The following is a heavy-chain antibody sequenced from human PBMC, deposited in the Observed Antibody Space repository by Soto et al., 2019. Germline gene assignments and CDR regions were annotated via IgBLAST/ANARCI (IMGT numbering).Heavy chain of an antibody. V-gene: IGHV4-4*02. CDR3: ARVPIIVEIPPAPSGWFDP. CDR2: IHQSGST. Sequence: PSETLSLTCTVSGDSISKTNWWSWVRQPPGKGLEWIGEIHQSGSTNYSPSLKGRVTISVDNSTNQFSLKLRSVSAADTAVYYCARVPIIVEIPPAPSGWFDPWGQGTLVTVSS. D-gene: IGHD2-2*01. J-gene: IGHJ5*02. CDR1: GDSISKTNW.